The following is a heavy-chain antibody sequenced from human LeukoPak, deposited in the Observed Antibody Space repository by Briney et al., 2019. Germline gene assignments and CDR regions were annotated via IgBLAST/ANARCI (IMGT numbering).Heavy chain of an antibody. V-gene: IGHV1-18*01. CDR2: ISAYNGNT. Sequence: ASVKVSCKASGYTFTSYGISWVRQAPGQGLEWMGWISAYNGNTNYAQKLQGRVTMTTDTSTSTAYMELRSLRSDDTAVYYCAGIRITMVRGVIIVPKIHYYFDYWGQGTLVTVSS. D-gene: IGHD3-10*01. CDR1: GYTFTSYG. J-gene: IGHJ4*02. CDR3: AGIRITMVRGVIIVPKIHYYFDY.